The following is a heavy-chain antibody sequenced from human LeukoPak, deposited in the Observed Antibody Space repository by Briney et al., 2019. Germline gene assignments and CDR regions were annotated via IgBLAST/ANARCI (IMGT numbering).Heavy chain of an antibody. D-gene: IGHD3-10*01. V-gene: IGHV1-2*02. CDR3: ARDSGTTGEVKFDP. CDR2: VNPNSGGT. CDR1: GYTFTGYY. J-gene: IGHJ5*02. Sequence: ASVKVSCKASGYTFTGYYMHWVRQAPGQGLEWMGWVNPNSGGTNYAQKFQGRVTMTRDTSISTAYMELSRLRSDDTAVYYCARDSGTTGEVKFDPWGQGTLVTVSS.